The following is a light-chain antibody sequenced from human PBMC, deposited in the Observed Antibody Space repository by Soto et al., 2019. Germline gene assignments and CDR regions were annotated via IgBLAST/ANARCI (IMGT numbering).Light chain of an antibody. CDR2: GTS. V-gene: IGKV3-20*01. J-gene: IGKJ2*01. Sequence: EIVLTQSPGILSLSPGERATFSCRTSQTINTEFLAWYQQRPGLAPRLLIHGTSNRATGIPDRFSGSGSGTDFTLTISALEPEDFAVYYCQRYGSSPLYAFGQGTKLEI. CDR1: QTINTEF. CDR3: QRYGSSPLYA.